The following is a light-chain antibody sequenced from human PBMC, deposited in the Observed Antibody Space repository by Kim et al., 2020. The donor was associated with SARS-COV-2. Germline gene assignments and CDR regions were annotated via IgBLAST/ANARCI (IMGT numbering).Light chain of an antibody. CDR2: GNS. CDR1: YPTTGAVYD. J-gene: IGLJ1*01. CDR3: QSYDSSLTGLYV. Sequence: TFPSTGVYPTTGAVYDVQWYQQLPGTAPNLLIYGNSNRPSGIPDRFSGPESGASASLTITGPQAEDEADYYCQSYDSSLTGLYVFGTGTKVTVL. V-gene: IGLV1-40*03.